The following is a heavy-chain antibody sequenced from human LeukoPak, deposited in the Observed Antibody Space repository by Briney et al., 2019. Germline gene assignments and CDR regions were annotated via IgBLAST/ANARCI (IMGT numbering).Heavy chain of an antibody. D-gene: IGHD3-22*01. CDR3: ARERYYYDSSGRRWWFDP. CDR1: GYTFTSYG. J-gene: IGHJ5*02. CDR2: ISAYNGNT. Sequence: ASVKVSCKASGYTFTSYGISWVRQAPGQGLEWMGWISAYNGNTNYAQKLRGRVTMTTDTSTSTAYMELRSLRSDDTAVYYCARERYYYDSSGRRWWFDPWGQGTLVTVSS. V-gene: IGHV1-18*01.